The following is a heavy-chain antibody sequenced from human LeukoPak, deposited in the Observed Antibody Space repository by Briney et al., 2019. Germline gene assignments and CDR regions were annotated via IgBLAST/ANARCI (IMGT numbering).Heavy chain of an antibody. Sequence: PSETLSLTCTVSGGSISSSSYYWGWIRQPPGKGLEWIGSIYYSGSTYYNPSLKRRVTISVDTSKNQFSLKLSSVTAADTAVYYCARLSIPRRRIQLEYYFDYWGQGTLVTVSS. V-gene: IGHV4-39*01. J-gene: IGHJ4*02. CDR3: ARLSIPRRRIQLEYYFDY. CDR2: IYYSGST. CDR1: GGSISSSSYY. D-gene: IGHD5-18*01.